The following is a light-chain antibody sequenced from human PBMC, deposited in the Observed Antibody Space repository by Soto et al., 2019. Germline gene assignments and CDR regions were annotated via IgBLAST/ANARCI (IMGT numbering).Light chain of an antibody. J-gene: IGKJ2*01. CDR2: AAS. V-gene: IGKV1-39*01. CDR3: QQSYISPYT. Sequence: DIQMTQSPSSLSASVGDRVTITCRASESIANSLNWYQQKPGKAPNLLIYAASTLQTWVPSRFSGSGSGTDFTLTISSLQTEDFVTYFCQQSYISPYTFGQGTKLDI. CDR1: ESIANS.